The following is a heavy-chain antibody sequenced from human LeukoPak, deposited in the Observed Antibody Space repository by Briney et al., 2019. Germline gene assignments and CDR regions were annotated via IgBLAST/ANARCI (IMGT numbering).Heavy chain of an antibody. CDR3: AKDNVVVPAAIWDYYYYGMDV. D-gene: IGHD2-2*01. CDR1: GGSISSYY. V-gene: IGHV4-4*07. CDR2: IYTSGST. Sequence: SETLSLTCTVSGGSISSYYWSWIRQPAGKGLEWIGRIYTSGSTNYNPSLKSRVTMSVDTSKNQFSLKLSSVTAADTAVYYCAKDNVVVPAAIWDYYYYGMDVWGQGTTVTVSS. J-gene: IGHJ6*02.